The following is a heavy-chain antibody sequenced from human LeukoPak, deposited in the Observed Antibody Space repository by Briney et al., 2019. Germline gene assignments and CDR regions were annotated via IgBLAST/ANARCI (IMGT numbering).Heavy chain of an antibody. CDR1: GGSISSSSYY. J-gene: IGHJ4*02. V-gene: IGHV4-39*01. CDR2: IYYSGST. CDR3: ARHRITFGGVIVNGDSDY. D-gene: IGHD3-16*02. Sequence: SETLSLTCTVSGGSISSSSYYWGWIRQPPGKGLEWIGSIYYSGSTYYNPSLKSRVTISVDTSKNQFSLKLSSVTAADTAVYYCARHRITFGGVIVNGDSDYWGQGTLVTVSS.